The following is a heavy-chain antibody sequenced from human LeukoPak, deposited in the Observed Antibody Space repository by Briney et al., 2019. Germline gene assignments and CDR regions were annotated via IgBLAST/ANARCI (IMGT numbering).Heavy chain of an antibody. CDR1: GFTFSSYW. CDR3: AKTNPDTAMVARTLFWY. CDR2: IKQDGSEK. Sequence: GGSLRLSCAASGFTFSSYWMSWVRQAPGKGLEWVANIKQDGSEKYYVDSVKGRFTISRDNAKNSLYLQMNSLRAEDTAVYYCAKTNPDTAMVARTLFWYWGQGTLVTVSS. D-gene: IGHD5-18*01. V-gene: IGHV3-7*03. J-gene: IGHJ4*02.